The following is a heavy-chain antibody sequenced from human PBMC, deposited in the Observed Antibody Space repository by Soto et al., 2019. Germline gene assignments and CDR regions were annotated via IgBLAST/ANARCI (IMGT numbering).Heavy chain of an antibody. D-gene: IGHD2-15*01. CDR3: ARAGSYYYGMDV. CDR2: IYPGDSDT. V-gene: IGHV5-51*07. Sequence: SGEEAECIYIGGWSSSMNKMPGKGLEWMGIIYPGDSDTRYSPSFQGQVTISADKSISTAYLQWSSLKASDTAMYYCARAGSYYYGMDVWGQGTTVTVSS. CDR1: ECIYIGGW. J-gene: IGHJ6*02.